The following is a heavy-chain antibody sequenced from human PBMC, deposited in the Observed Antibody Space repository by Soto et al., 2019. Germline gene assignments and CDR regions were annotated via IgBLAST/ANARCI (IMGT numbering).Heavy chain of an antibody. CDR1: GFTFSTYA. CDR3: AGRYCTNGVCYPNSYYDIAV. Sequence: EVQLLESGGGLVQPGGSLRLSCAASGFTFSTYAMSWVRQAPGKGLEWVSTITTSGGNTYYADSVQGRFTISRDNSKNTLYRQMNSLRAEDTAVYYCAGRYCTNGVCYPNSYYDIAVWAKGTTVTVSS. CDR2: ITTSGGNT. V-gene: IGHV3-23*01. D-gene: IGHD2-8*01. J-gene: IGHJ6*03.